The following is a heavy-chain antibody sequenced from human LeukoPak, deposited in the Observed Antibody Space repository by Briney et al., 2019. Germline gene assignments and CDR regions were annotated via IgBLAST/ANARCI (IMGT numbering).Heavy chain of an antibody. CDR1: GYTFTGYY. J-gene: IGHJ6*04. Sequence: ASVKVSCKASGYTFTGYYMHWVRQAPGQGVGWMGWINPNSGGTNYAQKSRDWVTMTSDTSISTAYMELSRLRSDCAAVYYCSRDLYGSGDDPSGMDVWGKGTTVTVPS. CDR2: INPNSGGT. D-gene: IGHD3-10*01. CDR3: SRDLYGSGDDPSGMDV. V-gene: IGHV1-2*04.